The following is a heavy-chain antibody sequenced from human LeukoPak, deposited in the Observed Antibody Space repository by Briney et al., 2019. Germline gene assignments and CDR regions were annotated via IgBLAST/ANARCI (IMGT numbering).Heavy chain of an antibody. CDR1: GGSFSGYY. J-gene: IGHJ4*02. CDR2: INHSGST. CDR3: ARASDSSGYYYWIDY. V-gene: IGHV4-34*01. D-gene: IGHD3-22*01. Sequence: SETLSLTCAVYGGSFSGYYWSWIRQPPGKGLEWIGEINHSGSTNYNPSLKSRVTISVDTSKNQFSLKLSSVTAADTAVYYCARASDSSGYYYWIDYWGQGTLVTVSS.